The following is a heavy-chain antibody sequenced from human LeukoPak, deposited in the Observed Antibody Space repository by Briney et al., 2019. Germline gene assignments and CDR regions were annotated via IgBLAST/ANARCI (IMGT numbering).Heavy chain of an antibody. D-gene: IGHD4-17*01. J-gene: IGHJ6*02. Sequence: GGSLRLSCAASGFTFSSYAMHWVRQAPGKGLEWVAVIWYDGSNKNYADSVKGRFTISRDNSKNTLYLQMNSLRAEDTAVYYCARGGRTTWHGMDVWGQGTTVTVSS. CDR1: GFTFSSYA. CDR2: IWYDGSNK. CDR3: ARGGRTTWHGMDV. V-gene: IGHV3-33*08.